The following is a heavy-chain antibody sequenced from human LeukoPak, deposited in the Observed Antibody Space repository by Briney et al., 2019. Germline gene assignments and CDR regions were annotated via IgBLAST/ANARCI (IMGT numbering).Heavy chain of an antibody. V-gene: IGHV4-34*01. Sequence: SETLSLTCAVYGGSFSGYYWSWIRQPPGKGLEWIGEINHSGSTNYNPSLKSRVTISVDTSKNQFSLKLSSVTAADTAVYYCARERTGYQILLHYFDYWGQGTLVTVSS. CDR3: ARERTGYQILLHYFDY. CDR1: GGSFSGYY. D-gene: IGHD3-22*01. CDR2: INHSGST. J-gene: IGHJ4*02.